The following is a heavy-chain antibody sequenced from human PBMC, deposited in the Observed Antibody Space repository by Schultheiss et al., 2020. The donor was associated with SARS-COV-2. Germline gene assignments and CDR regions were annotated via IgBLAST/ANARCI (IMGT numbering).Heavy chain of an antibody. CDR3: ARHAPSYYYGSGSRYYYGMDV. Sequence: SETLSLTCAVSGGSISNYDWSWIRQPPGKGLEWIGEINHSGSTNYNPSLKSRVTISVDTSKNQFSLKLSSVTAADMAVYYCARHAPSYYYGSGSRYYYGMDVWGQGTTVTVSS. CDR2: INHSGST. CDR1: GGSISNYD. J-gene: IGHJ6*02. D-gene: IGHD3-10*01. V-gene: IGHV4-34*09.